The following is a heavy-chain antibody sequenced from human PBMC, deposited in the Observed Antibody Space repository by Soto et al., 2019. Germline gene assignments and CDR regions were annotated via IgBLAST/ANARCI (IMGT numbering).Heavy chain of an antibody. J-gene: IGHJ6*02. V-gene: IGHV3-9*01. CDR3: AKFGGMDV. D-gene: IGHD3-10*01. Sequence: EVQLVESGGGLIQPGRSLRLSCAASGFAFHDYAMHWVRQAPGKGLEWVSGIGWNSGSIAYADSVKGRFTISRDNAKNYLYLQMNRLRAEDTGIYYCAKFGGMDVWGQGTTVNVSS. CDR2: IGWNSGSI. CDR1: GFAFHDYA.